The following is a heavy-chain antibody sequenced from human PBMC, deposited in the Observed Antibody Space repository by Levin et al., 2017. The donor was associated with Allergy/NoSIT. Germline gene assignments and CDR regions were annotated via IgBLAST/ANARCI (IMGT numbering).Heavy chain of an antibody. D-gene: IGHD3-10*01. Sequence: GGSLRLSCAASGFIFTSYWLTWVRQAPGKGLEWVATMKPDGSEKYYVDSVKGRFTISRDNAKNSMDLQMNSLRAEDAAVYYCARQEFGDFAYWGQGTLVTVSS. CDR3: ARQEFGDFAY. CDR2: MKPDGSEK. V-gene: IGHV3-7*01. J-gene: IGHJ4*02. CDR1: GFIFTSYW.